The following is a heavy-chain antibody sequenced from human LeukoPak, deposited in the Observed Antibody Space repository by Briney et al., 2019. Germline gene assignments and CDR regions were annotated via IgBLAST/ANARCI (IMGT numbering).Heavy chain of an antibody. D-gene: IGHD3-9*01. CDR2: ISYDGSNK. J-gene: IGHJ6*02. CDR3: AKAPRLRYFDWSPPYYYHYGMDV. Sequence: GRSLRLSCAASGFTFSSYGMHWVRQAPGKGLEWVAVISYDGSNKYYADSVKGRFTISRDNSKNTLYLQMNSLRAEDTAVYYCAKAPRLRYFDWSPPYYYHYGMDVWGQGTTVTVSS. V-gene: IGHV3-30*18. CDR1: GFTFSSYG.